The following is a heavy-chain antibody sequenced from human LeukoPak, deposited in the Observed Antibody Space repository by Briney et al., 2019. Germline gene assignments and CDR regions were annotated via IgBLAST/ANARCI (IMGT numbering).Heavy chain of an antibody. D-gene: IGHD2-15*01. J-gene: IGHJ4*02. CDR2: VSSDGTT. Sequence: PSETLSLTCSVSGDSVTSSYWNWIRQPPGKGLEWIGYVSSDGTTNYNPSLMSRLIMPVDTAKNDIALNLTSVTAADTAIYYCARLDCLIEGCYNHWGRGTLVTVSS. CDR1: GDSVTSSY. V-gene: IGHV4-59*08. CDR3: ARLDCLIEGCYNH.